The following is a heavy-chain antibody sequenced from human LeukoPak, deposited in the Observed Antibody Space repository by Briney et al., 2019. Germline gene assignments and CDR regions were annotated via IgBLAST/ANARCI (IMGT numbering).Heavy chain of an antibody. CDR1: GFTFSSYA. D-gene: IGHD3-10*01. CDR3: AKTGKYGMVRGVNDY. Sequence: PGGSLRLSCAASGFTFSSYAMSWVRQAPGKGLEWVSAISGSGGSTYYADSVKGRFTISRDNSKNTLYLQMNSLRAEDTAVYYCAKTGKYGMVRGVNDYWGQGTLVTVSA. V-gene: IGHV3-23*01. CDR2: ISGSGGST. J-gene: IGHJ4*02.